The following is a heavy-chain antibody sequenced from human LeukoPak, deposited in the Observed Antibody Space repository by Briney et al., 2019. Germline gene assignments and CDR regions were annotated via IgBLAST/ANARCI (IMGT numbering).Heavy chain of an antibody. Sequence: LSLTCAVSGGSISSGGYSWSWIRQPPGKGLEWVSSISSSSYIYYADSVKGRFTISRDNAKNSLYLQMNSLRAEDTAVYYCASLLGRGPDYWGQGTLVTVSS. CDR2: ISSSSYI. CDR1: GGSISSGGYS. CDR3: ASLLGRGPDY. D-gene: IGHD7-27*01. V-gene: IGHV3-69-1*01. J-gene: IGHJ4*02.